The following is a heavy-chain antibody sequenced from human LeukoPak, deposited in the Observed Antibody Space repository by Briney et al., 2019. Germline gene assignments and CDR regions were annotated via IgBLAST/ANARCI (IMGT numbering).Heavy chain of an antibody. CDR3: ARDGYSGNDGL. V-gene: IGHV3-49*04. Sequence: PGGSLRLSCTASGFTFGDYAMSWVRQAPGKGLEWVGFIRSKAYGGTTEYAASVKGRFTISRDDSKSIAYLQMNSLKTEDTAVYYCARDGYSGNDGLWGQGTLVTVSS. D-gene: IGHD5-12*01. J-gene: IGHJ4*02. CDR2: IRSKAYGGTT. CDR1: GFTFGDYA.